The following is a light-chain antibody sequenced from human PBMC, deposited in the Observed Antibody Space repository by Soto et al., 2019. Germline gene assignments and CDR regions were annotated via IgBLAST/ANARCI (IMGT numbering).Light chain of an antibody. Sequence: DIQMTQSPSTLSASVGDRVTITCLASQSISSWLAWYQQKPGKAPKLLIYKASSLESGVPSRFSGSGSGTEFTLTISSLPPDDFATYYCQQYNSLWTFGQGTKVEIK. V-gene: IGKV1-5*03. CDR3: QQYNSLWT. J-gene: IGKJ1*01. CDR2: KAS. CDR1: QSISSW.